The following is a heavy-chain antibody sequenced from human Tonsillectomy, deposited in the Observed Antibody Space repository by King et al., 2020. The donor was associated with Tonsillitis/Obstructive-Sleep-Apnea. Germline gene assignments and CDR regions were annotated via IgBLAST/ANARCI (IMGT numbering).Heavy chain of an antibody. CDR3: ARGAAPGTVDY. V-gene: IGHV4-34*01. Sequence: VQLQQWGAGLLKPSETLSLTCAVYGGSFSGFYWTWIRQPPGKGLEWIGEIKHSGFTYYNPSLKSRVSISVDTPKSHFSLNLRSLTDADTAIYYRARGAAPGTVDYWGQGALVTVSS. CDR2: IKHSGFT. J-gene: IGHJ4*02. CDR1: GGSFSGFY. D-gene: IGHD6-13*01.